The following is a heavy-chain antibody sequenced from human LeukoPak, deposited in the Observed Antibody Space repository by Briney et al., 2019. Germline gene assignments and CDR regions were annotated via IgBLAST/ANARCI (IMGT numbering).Heavy chain of an antibody. CDR1: GFTFSSYS. J-gene: IGHJ4*02. Sequence: GGSLRLSCAASGFTFSSYSMNWVRQAPGKGLEWVSAISGSGGSTYYADSVKGRFTISRDNSKNTLYLQMNSLRAEDTAVYYCANEHGGVVVPAFFDYWGQGTLVTVSS. CDR2: ISGSGGST. V-gene: IGHV3-23*01. D-gene: IGHD2-21*02. CDR3: ANEHGGVVVPAFFDY.